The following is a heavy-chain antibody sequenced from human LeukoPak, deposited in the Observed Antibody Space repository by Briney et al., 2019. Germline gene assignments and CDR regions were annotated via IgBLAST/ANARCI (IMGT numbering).Heavy chain of an antibody. D-gene: IGHD3-10*01. CDR1: GFTFSSYG. V-gene: IGHV3-30*02. CDR3: ARVGGH. J-gene: IGHJ4*02. CDR2: IQNDGSNE. Sequence: GGSLRLSCAASGFTFSSYGMHWVRQAPGKGLEWVAYIQNDGSNEQYADSVKGRFSISRDSSKNILYLQMNSLRVEDTAVYYCARVGGHWGQGTLVTVSS.